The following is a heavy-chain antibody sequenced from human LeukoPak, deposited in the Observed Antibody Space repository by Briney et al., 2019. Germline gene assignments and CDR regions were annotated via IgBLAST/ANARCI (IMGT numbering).Heavy chain of an antibody. J-gene: IGHJ4*02. CDR1: GFIVSSNY. Sequence: GGSLRLSCAGSGFIVSSNYMSWVRQAAGKGLEWVSVIYGSSRTYYADSVKGRFTISRDNSKNTVYLQMDSLRAEDTAVYYCARVRSEGNLFDYWGQGTLVTVSS. CDR2: IYGSSRT. CDR3: ARVRSEGNLFDY. D-gene: IGHD1-14*01. V-gene: IGHV3-66*01.